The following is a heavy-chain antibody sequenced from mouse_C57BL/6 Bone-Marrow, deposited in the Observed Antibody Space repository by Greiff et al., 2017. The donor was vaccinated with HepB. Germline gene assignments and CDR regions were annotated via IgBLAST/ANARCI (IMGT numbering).Heavy chain of an antibody. CDR2: ISDGGSYT. J-gene: IGHJ2*01. CDR3: ARPEGYYFDY. CDR1: GFTFSSYA. Sequence: EVKLMESGGGLVKPGGSLKLSCAASGFTFSSYAMSWVRQTPEKRLEWVATISDGGSYTYYPDNVKGRFTISRDNAKNNLYLQMSHLKSEDTAMYYCARPEGYYFDYWGQGTTLTVSS. V-gene: IGHV5-4*03.